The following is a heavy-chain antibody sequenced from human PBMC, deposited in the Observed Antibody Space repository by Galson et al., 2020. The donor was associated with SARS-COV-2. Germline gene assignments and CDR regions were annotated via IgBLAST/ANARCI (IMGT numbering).Heavy chain of an antibody. V-gene: IGHV4-39*07. Sequence: SETLSLTCTVSGGSISSSSYYWGWIRQPPGKGLEWIGSIYYSGSTYYNPSLKSRVTISVDTSKNQFSLKLSSVTAADTAVYYCARDQESIAAHPFDYWGQVTLVTVSS. J-gene: IGHJ4*02. CDR2: IYYSGST. CDR3: ARDQESIAAHPFDY. D-gene: IGHD6-6*01. CDR1: GGSISSSSYY.